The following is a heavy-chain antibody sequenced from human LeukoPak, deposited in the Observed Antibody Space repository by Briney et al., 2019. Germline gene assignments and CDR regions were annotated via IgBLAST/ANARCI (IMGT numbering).Heavy chain of an antibody. Sequence: GGSLRLSCVASGFTFSESWMTWVRQAPGKGLEWVASIKHDEREEYYADSVKGRFSMSRDNAKNTLYLQMNSLRAEDTAVYYCARGASGSYYAYWGQGTLVTVSS. CDR1: GFTFSESW. CDR3: ARGASGSYYAY. CDR2: IKHDEREE. V-gene: IGHV3-7*01. D-gene: IGHD1-26*01. J-gene: IGHJ4*02.